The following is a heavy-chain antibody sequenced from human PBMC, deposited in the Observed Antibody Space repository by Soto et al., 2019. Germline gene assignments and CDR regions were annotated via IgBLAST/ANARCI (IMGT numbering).Heavy chain of an antibody. J-gene: IGHJ5*02. CDR3: AIVSRSWNDGCSDL. Sequence: PGGSLRLSCTASGFTFSRHAMTWVPQAPGKGLEWVSGLSDSGGSIYYADSVKGRFTISRDNSMNTLYLQINPLRAEDTPIYYCAIVSRSWNDGCSDLLAPATLVP. V-gene: IGHV3-23*01. D-gene: IGHD6-13*01. CDR2: LSDSGGSI. CDR1: GFTFSRHA.